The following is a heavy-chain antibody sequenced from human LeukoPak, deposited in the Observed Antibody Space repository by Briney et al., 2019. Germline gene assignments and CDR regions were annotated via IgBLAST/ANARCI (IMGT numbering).Heavy chain of an antibody. J-gene: IGHJ5*02. D-gene: IGHD2-2*01. Sequence: SETLSLTCTVSGGSISSSSYYWGWIRQPPGKGLEWIGIIYYSGSTYYNPSLKSRLTISVDTSKDQLSLKLSSVTATDTAVYYCARRGYCSSTSCYEYWFDPWGQGTLVTVSS. CDR1: GGSISSSSYY. CDR2: IYYSGST. V-gene: IGHV4-39*01. CDR3: ARRGYCSSTSCYEYWFDP.